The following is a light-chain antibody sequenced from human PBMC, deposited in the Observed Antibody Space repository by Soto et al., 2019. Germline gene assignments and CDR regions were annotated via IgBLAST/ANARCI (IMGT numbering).Light chain of an antibody. Sequence: SVLTQPPSASGTPGHRIIISCSGSTSNIESHSVNWYQQVPGTAPKLLIITNNQRPSGVPDRFSGSKSGASASLAISGLQSEDEATYYCATWDDSRKGVFGTGTKVTVL. CDR3: ATWDDSRKGV. CDR2: TNN. V-gene: IGLV1-44*01. J-gene: IGLJ1*01. CDR1: TSNIESHS.